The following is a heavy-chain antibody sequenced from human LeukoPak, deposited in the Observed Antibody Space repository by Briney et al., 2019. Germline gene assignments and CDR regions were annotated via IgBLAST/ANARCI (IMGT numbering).Heavy chain of an antibody. CDR2: ISYDGSNK. CDR3: AKEGVAAAGKGDFDY. J-gene: IGHJ4*02. V-gene: IGHV3-30*18. Sequence: QPGKSLRLSCAASGFTFSSYGMHWVRQPPGKGLEWVAVISYDGSNKYYANSVKGRFTISRDNSKNTLYLQMNSLRAEDTAVYYCAKEGVAAAGKGDFDYWGQGTLVTVSS. CDR1: GFTFSSYG. D-gene: IGHD6-13*01.